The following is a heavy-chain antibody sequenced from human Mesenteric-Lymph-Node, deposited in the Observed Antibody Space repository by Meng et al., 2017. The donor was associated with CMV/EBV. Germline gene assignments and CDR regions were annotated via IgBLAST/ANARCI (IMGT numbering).Heavy chain of an antibody. J-gene: IGHJ4*02. CDR1: GGSFSGYY. V-gene: IGHV4-34*01. CDR2: INHSGST. CDR3: ARGSSYDILTGYFDY. Sequence: VQLDKWGAGRFKPSEPLSVTCAVYGGSFSGYYWNWIRQSPEKGLEWIGEINHSGSTTYNPSFTSRIIISVDTSTNQISLNMSSVTAADTAVYYCARGSSYDILTGYFDYWGQGALVTVSS. D-gene: IGHD3-9*01.